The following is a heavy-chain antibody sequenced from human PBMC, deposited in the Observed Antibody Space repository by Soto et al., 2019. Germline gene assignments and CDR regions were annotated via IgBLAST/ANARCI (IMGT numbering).Heavy chain of an antibody. V-gene: IGHV4-30-2*01. Sequence: NPSETLSLTCAVSGGSITSGGYSWSWVRQPPGKGLEWIGSIYHSGDTFYNPSFKSRVIISVDRAKNQFSLRLSSVTAPDTAVYYCARGIAGSATAWVCWGQGTLVTVSS. J-gene: IGHJ4*02. CDR3: ARGIAGSATAWVC. D-gene: IGHD2-21*01. CDR1: GGSITSGGYS. CDR2: IYHSGDT.